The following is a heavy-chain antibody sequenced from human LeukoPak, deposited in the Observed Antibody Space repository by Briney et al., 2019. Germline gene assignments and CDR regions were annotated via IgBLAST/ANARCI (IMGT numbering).Heavy chain of an antibody. V-gene: IGHV3-33*01. CDR2: IWYDGSNK. CDR1: GFTFSSYG. J-gene: IGHJ3*02. D-gene: IGHD6-13*01. CDR3: ARGRAAAGGAFDI. Sequence: GGSLRLSCAASGFTFSSYGMHWVRQAPGKGLEWVAVIWYDGSNKYYADSVKGRFTISRDNSKNTLYLQMNSLRAEDTAVYYCARGRAAAGGAFDIWGQGTMVTVSS.